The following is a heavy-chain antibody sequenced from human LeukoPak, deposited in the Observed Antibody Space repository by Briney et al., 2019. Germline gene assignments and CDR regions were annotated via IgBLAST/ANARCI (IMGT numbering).Heavy chain of an antibody. J-gene: IGHJ4*02. V-gene: IGHV3-7*01. CDR3: ARSQSLGY. CDR1: GFTFSSYW. CDR2: IKHDGSDK. Sequence: GGSLRLSCAASGFTFSSYWMSWVRKAPGKGLEWVANIKHDGSDKYYVDSVKGRFTISRDNAENSLYLQMNSLRAEDTAMYYCARSQSLGYWGQGTLVTVSS. D-gene: IGHD1-26*01.